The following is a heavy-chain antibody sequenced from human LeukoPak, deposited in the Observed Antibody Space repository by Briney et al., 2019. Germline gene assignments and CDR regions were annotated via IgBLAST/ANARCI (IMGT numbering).Heavy chain of an antibody. CDR2: INHSGST. CDR1: GVSFSGYY. D-gene: IGHD6-6*01. J-gene: IGHJ2*01. V-gene: IGHV4-34*01. CDR3: ARLGGSSSGPRYWYFDP. Sequence: SETLSLTCAVYGVSFSGYYWSWIRQPPGKGLEWIGEINHSGSTNYNPSLKSRVTISVDTSKNQFSLKLSSVTAADTAVYYCARLGGSSSGPRYWYFDPWGRGTLVTVSS.